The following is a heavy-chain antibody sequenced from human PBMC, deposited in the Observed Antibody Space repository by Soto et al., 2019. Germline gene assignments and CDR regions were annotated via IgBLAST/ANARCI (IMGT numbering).Heavy chain of an antibody. Sequence: ASVKVSCKASGYTFTSYAMHWVRQAPGQRLEWMGWINAGNGNTKYPQKFQGRVTITRDTSASTAYMELSSLRSEDTAVYYCASTLTWVKGGTTRGPPDYWGQGTLVTVSS. CDR3: ASTLTWVKGGTTRGPPDY. J-gene: IGHJ4*02. V-gene: IGHV1-3*01. CDR1: GYTFTSYA. CDR2: INAGNGNT. D-gene: IGHD1-7*01.